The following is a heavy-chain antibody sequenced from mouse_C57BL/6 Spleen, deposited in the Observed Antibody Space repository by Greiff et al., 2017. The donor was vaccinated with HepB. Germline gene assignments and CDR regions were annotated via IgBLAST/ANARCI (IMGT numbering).Heavy chain of an antibody. CDR1: GFTFSSYA. D-gene: IGHD2-1*01. CDR2: ISDGGSYT. Sequence: EVKLMESGGGLVKPGGSLKLSCAASGFTFSSYAMSWVRQTPEKRLEWVATISDGGSYTYYPDNVKGRFTISRDNAKNNLYLQMSHLKSEDTAMYDCARDRYGNTGYFDVWGTGTTVTVSS. V-gene: IGHV5-4*01. CDR3: ARDRYGNTGYFDV. J-gene: IGHJ1*03.